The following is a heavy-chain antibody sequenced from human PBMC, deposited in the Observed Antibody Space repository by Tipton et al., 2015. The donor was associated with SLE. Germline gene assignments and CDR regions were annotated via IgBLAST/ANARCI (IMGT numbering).Heavy chain of an antibody. CDR2: IYTSGGT. D-gene: IGHD2-8*01. V-gene: IGHV4-61*09. Sequence: TLSLTCTVSGGSISSGSYYWSWIRQPAGKGLEWIGHIYTSGGTNYNPSLKSRVTISVDTSKNQFSLKLSSVTAADTAVYYCARDNGVRAVGFDYWGQGTLVTVSS. J-gene: IGHJ4*02. CDR3: ARDNGVRAVGFDY. CDR1: GGSISSGSYY.